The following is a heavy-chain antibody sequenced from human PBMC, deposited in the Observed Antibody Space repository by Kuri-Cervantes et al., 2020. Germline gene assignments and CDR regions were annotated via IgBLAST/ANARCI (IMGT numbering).Heavy chain of an antibody. CDR1: GGPINSGDYF. CDR2: IYHGGST. J-gene: IGHJ4*02. D-gene: IGHD6-13*01. CDR3: ARRGSSSWYFDY. Sequence: GSLRPSCTVSGGPINSGDYFWSWIRQSPGRGREWIGSIYHGGSTYYNPSLKSRVTISVDTSKNQFSLRLTSVTAADTAVYYCARRGSSSWYFDYWGQGTLVTVSS. V-gene: IGHV4-39*07.